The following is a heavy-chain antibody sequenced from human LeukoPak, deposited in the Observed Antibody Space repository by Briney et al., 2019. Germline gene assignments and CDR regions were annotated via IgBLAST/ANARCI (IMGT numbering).Heavy chain of an antibody. Sequence: SETLSLTCAVYGGSSSGYYWSWIRQPPGKGLEWIGEINHSGSTNYNPSLKSRVTISVDTSKNQFSLKLSSVTAADTAVYYCARDTTSRFDYWGQGTLVTVSS. CDR3: ARDTTSRFDY. J-gene: IGHJ4*02. CDR1: GGSSSGYY. CDR2: INHSGST. V-gene: IGHV4-34*01. D-gene: IGHD1-26*01.